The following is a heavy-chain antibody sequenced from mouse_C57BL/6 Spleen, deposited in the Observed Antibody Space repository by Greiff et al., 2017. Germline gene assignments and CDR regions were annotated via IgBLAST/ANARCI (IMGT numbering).Heavy chain of an antibody. CDR2: IDPSDSYT. V-gene: IGHV1-69*01. Sequence: QVQLQQPGAELVMPGASVKLSCKASGYTFTGYWMHWVKQRPGQGLEWIGEIDPSDSYTNYNQKFKGKSTLTVDKSSSTAYMQLSSLTYEDSAVYYCARCYYGSSYRFDYWGQGTTVTVSS. J-gene: IGHJ2*01. D-gene: IGHD1-1*01. CDR1: GYTFTGYW. CDR3: ARCYYGSSYRFDY.